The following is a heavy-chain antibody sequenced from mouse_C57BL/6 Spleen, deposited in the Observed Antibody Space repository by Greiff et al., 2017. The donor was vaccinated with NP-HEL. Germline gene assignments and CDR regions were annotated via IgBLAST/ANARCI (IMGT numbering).Heavy chain of an antibody. V-gene: IGHV6-6*01. CDR1: GFTFSDAW. CDR3: TAGLLLRSYYYAMDY. CDR2: IRNKANNHST. D-gene: IGHD1-1*01. Sequence: EVKLQESGGGLVQPGGSMKLSCAASGFTFSDAWMDWVRQSPEKGLEWVADIRNKANNHSTYYAESVKGRFTISRDESKSSVYLQMNSLRAEDTGIYYCTAGLLLRSYYYAMDYWGQGTSVTVSS. J-gene: IGHJ4*01.